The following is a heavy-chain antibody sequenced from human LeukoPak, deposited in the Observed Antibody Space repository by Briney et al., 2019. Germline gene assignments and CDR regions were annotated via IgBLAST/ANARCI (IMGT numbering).Heavy chain of an antibody. J-gene: IGHJ5*02. CDR3: ARDPVVPAAIPFDP. D-gene: IGHD2-2*01. CDR1: GGSFSDYY. V-gene: IGHV4-34*01. CDR2: INHSGSI. Sequence: SETLSFTCAVYGGSFSDYYWNWIRQPPGKGLEWIGEINHSGSINYNPSLKSRVTMSVDTSKNQFSLKLSSVTAADTAVYYCARDPVVPAAIPFDPWGQGTLVTVSS.